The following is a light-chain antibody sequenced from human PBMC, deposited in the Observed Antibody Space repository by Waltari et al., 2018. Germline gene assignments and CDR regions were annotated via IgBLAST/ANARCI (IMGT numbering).Light chain of an antibody. J-gene: IGLJ2*01. CDR2: SNN. CDR1: SSNIGSNT. CDR3: AAWDDSLNGPDVV. V-gene: IGLV1-44*01. Sequence: QSVLTQPPSASGTPGRRVTISCSGSSSNIGSNTVHWYQQLPGTAPKLLIYSNNQRPSGVPDRFSGSKSGTSASLAISGLQSEDEADYYCAAWDDSLNGPDVVFGGGTKLTVL.